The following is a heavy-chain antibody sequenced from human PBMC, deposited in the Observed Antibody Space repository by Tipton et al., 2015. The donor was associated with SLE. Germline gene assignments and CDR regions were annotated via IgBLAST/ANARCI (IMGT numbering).Heavy chain of an antibody. Sequence: TLSLTCTVSGGSISGDHWTWIRQPPGKGLEWIGYIYNTVNTYYNPSLTSRVTISDDTSKNQFSLTLSSVTAADTAIYYCARFGRSAAMDWFDRWGQGTLVTVSS. D-gene: IGHD2-2*01. V-gene: IGHV4-59*12. CDR2: IYNTVNT. CDR1: GGSISGDH. CDR3: ARFGRSAAMDWFDR. J-gene: IGHJ5*02.